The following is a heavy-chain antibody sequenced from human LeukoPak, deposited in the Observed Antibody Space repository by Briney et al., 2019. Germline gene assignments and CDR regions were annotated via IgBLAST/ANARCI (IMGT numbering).Heavy chain of an antibody. CDR2: ISAYNGNT. V-gene: IGHV1-18*01. Sequence: VASVRVSCTASGFTFTSYGISWVRQAPGQGLEWMGWISAYNGNTNYAQNLQGRVTITTDTSTSTAYMELKSLRSDDTAVYYCARGNNDSSGYYYPDYWGQGPLVTVS. D-gene: IGHD3-22*01. CDR3: ARGNNDSSGYYYPDY. CDR1: GFTFTSYG. J-gene: IGHJ4*02.